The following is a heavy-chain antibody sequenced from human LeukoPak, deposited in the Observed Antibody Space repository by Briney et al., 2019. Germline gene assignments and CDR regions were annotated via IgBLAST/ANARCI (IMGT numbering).Heavy chain of an antibody. V-gene: IGHV3-23*01. J-gene: IGHJ4*02. Sequence: GGSLTLSCAASGFTFSSYAMSWVRQAPGKGLERVSAISGSGGSTYYADSVKGRFTISRDNSKNTLYLQMNSLSAEDTAVYYCAKDRAMIVVVTVGYWGQGTLVTVSS. D-gene: IGHD3-22*01. CDR3: AKDRAMIVVVTVGY. CDR1: GFTFSSYA. CDR2: ISGSGGST.